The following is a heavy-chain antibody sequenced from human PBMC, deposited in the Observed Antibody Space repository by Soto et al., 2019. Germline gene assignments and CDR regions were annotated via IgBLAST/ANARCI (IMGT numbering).Heavy chain of an antibody. CDR2: IGAYNGDT. D-gene: IGHD3-3*01. Sequence: QVQLVQSGTEVKKPGASVKGSCKASGYTFSTYGFSWVRQAPGQGLEWMGWIGAYNGDTNYAQNCQGRVTMTTDTTTTTSYMELRSLTFDDTAVYFCARDWRGAEGFDPWGQGTLVIVSS. V-gene: IGHV1-18*01. J-gene: IGHJ5*02. CDR3: ARDWRGAEGFDP. CDR1: GYTFSTYG.